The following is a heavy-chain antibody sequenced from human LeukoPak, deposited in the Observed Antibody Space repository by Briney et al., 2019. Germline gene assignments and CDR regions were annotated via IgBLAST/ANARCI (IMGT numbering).Heavy chain of an antibody. D-gene: IGHD3-3*01. CDR2: IWYDGSKK. CDR3: ARDLGSGHYIIDFDY. J-gene: IGHJ4*02. V-gene: IGHV3-33*01. Sequence: GGSLRLSCAASGYTFSSCGMHWVRQAPGKGLEWEAVIWYDGSKKYYADSVKGRSTIFRENSKNTLFLQMNSLRAEDTAVYYCARDLGSGHYIIDFDYGGQGTLVTVSS. CDR1: GYTFSSCG.